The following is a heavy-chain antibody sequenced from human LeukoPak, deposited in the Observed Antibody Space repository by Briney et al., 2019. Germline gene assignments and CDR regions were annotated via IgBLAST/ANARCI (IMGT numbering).Heavy chain of an antibody. D-gene: IGHD3-10*01. J-gene: IGHJ4*02. V-gene: IGHV4-34*01. CDR1: GGSFSGYY. CDR2: INHSGST. Sequence: SETLSLTCAVYGGSFSGYYWSWIRQPPGKGLEWIGEINHSGSTSYNPSLKSRVTISVDASKNQFSLKLSSVTAADTAVYYCARHRMVRGVNFDYWGQGTLVTVSS. CDR3: ARHRMVRGVNFDY.